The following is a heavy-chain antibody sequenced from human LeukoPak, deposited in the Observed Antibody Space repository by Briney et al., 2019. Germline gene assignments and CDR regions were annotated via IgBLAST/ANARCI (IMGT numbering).Heavy chain of an antibody. D-gene: IGHD3-10*01. Sequence: GGSLRLSCVASGFTFSSYAMSWVRQAPGKGLEWVSAISGSGGSTYYADSVKGRFTISRDNSKNTLYVQMNSLGDEDTAVYYCAKDGVGEAGFDYWGQGTLVTVSP. CDR3: AKDGVGEAGFDY. CDR1: GFTFSSYA. CDR2: ISGSGGST. J-gene: IGHJ4*02. V-gene: IGHV3-23*01.